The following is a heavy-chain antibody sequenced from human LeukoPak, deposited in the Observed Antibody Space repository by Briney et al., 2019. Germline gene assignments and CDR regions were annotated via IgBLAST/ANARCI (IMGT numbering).Heavy chain of an antibody. V-gene: IGHV3-48*01. J-gene: IGHJ4*02. CDR3: AREGVY. CDR1: GFTFSSYS. Sequence: GGSLRLSCAASGFTFSSYSMNWVRQAPGKGLEWVSYISSSSTIYYADSVKGRFTIPRDNSKNTLYLQMNSLRAEDTAVYYCAREGVYWGQGTLVTVSS. CDR2: ISSSSTI. D-gene: IGHD3-10*01.